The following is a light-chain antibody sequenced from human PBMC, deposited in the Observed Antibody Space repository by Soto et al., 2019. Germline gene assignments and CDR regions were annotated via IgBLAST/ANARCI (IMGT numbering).Light chain of an antibody. V-gene: IGLV2-11*01. J-gene: IGLJ1*01. Sequence: QSALTQPASLSGSPGQSVTISCSGTSGDIGAYNYVSWYQQHPGKAPKVIISDVNNRPSGVPNRFSGSKSGNTAYLTISGLQAEDESDYYCCSHAGTYTFVFGTGTKVTVL. CDR2: DVN. CDR1: SGDIGAYNY. CDR3: CSHAGTYTFV.